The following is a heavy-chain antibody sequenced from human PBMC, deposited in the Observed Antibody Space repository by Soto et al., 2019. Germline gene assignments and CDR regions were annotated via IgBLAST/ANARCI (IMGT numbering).Heavy chain of an antibody. V-gene: IGHV1-18*04. CDR3: ARHHGPTTSENWFDP. J-gene: IGHJ5*02. Sequence: GASVKVSCKASCYTFTSYGISWVRQAPGQGLEWMGWISAYNGNTNYAQKFQGRVTMTTDTSTTTAYLELRSLRSDDTAVYYCARHHGPTTSENWFDPWGQGTLVTVSS. D-gene: IGHD5-12*01. CDR1: CYTFTSYG. CDR2: ISAYNGNT.